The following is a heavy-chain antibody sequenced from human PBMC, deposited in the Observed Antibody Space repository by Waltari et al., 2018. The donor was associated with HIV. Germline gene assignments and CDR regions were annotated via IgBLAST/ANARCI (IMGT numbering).Heavy chain of an antibody. D-gene: IGHD3-16*01. CDR3: ASPISPGGMYYYGMDV. V-gene: IGHV1-69*12. Sequence: QVQLVQSGAEVKKPGSSVKVSCKASGDTFSSYAISWVRQAPGQGLGWMGGISPVFGTTNYAQKFQGRVTITADESTSTAYIELSSLRSEDTAVYYCASPISPGGMYYYGMDVWGQGTTVTVSS. J-gene: IGHJ6*02. CDR2: ISPVFGTT. CDR1: GDTFSSYA.